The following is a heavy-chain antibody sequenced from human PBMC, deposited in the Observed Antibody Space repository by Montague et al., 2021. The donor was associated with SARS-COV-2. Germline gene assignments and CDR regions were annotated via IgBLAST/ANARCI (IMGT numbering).Heavy chain of an antibody. CDR2: IYWDDDK. CDR3: ARRITIYAFDI. CDR1: GFSLITSGVG. J-gene: IGHJ3*02. D-gene: IGHD3-3*01. V-gene: IGHV2-5*02. Sequence: PALVKPTQTLTLTCTFSGFSLITSGVGVGWIRQPPGKALEWLALIYWDDDKRYSPSLKSRLTITKDTSKNQVVLTMTNMDPVDTATYYCARRITIYAFDIWGQGTMVTVSS.